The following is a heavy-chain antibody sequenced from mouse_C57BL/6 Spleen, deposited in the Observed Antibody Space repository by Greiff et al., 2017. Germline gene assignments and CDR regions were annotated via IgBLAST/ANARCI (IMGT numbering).Heavy chain of an antibody. J-gene: IGHJ3*01. CDR3: ARGSYGSSWFAY. D-gene: IGHD1-1*01. CDR1: GYTFTDYN. CDR2: INPNNGGT. Sequence: VQLKESGPELVKPGASVKMSCKASGYTFTDYNMHWVKQSHGKSLEWIGYINPNNGGTSYNQKFKGKATLTVNKSSSTAYMELRSLTSEDSAVYYCARGSYGSSWFAYWGQGTLVTVSA. V-gene: IGHV1-22*01.